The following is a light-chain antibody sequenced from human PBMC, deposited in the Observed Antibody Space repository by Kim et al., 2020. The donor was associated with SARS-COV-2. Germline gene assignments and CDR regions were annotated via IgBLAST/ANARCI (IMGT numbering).Light chain of an antibody. CDR2: LYRDGRH. Sequence: ASVKRGCTLSNGDSTYAMAWCQQQPDKKPRYLKMLYRDGRHVKGDGIPDRLAGSSSGPQRYLTISSLQSEDEADYYCQTWGSGTVVFGGGTQLTVL. V-gene: IGLV4-69*01. J-gene: IGLJ2*01. CDR3: QTWGSGTVV. CDR1: NGDSTYA.